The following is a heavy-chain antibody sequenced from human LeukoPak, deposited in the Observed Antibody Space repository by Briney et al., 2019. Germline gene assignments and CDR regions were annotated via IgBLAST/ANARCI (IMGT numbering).Heavy chain of an antibody. V-gene: IGHV3-33*01. CDR1: GFTFSSYG. CDR2: IWYDGSNK. J-gene: IGHJ3*02. CDR3: ARDRERWLVPGAFDI. Sequence: PGRSLRLSCAASGFTFSSYGVHWVRQAPGKGLEWVAVIWYDGSNKYYADSVKGRFTISRDNSKNTLYLQMNSLRAEDTAVYYCARDRERWLVPGAFDIWSQGTMVTVSS. D-gene: IGHD6-19*01.